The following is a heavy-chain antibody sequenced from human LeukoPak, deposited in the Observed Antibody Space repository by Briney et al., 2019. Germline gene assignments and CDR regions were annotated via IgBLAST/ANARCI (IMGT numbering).Heavy chain of an antibody. CDR3: ARLRRYIKQATSGMDV. CDR1: GDSVSNDTAA. Sequence: SQTLSLTCAISGDSVSNDTAAWSWIRQSPSRGLEWLGRTYYRSKWYYDYAISVKSRMTIDLETSKNRFSLHLNSVTPDDTAVYYCARLRRYIKQATSGMDVWGRGTTVTVSS. V-gene: IGHV6-1*01. CDR2: TYYRSKWYY. D-gene: IGHD5-18*01. J-gene: IGHJ6*02.